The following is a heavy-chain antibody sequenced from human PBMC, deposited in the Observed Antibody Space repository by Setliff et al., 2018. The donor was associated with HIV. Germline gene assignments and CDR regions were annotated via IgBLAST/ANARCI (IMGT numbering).Heavy chain of an antibody. CDR1: VGSFSGHY. CDR3: VRESSSSSRITDWFFDL. D-gene: IGHD6-13*01. Sequence: NPSETLSLTCAVYVGSFSGHYWSWIRQPPGKGLEWIGEINYSGSTNYNPSLKSRVTISVDTSKNQFSLKLTSVTAADTAIYYCVRESSSSSRITDWFFDLWGRGTPVTVSS. J-gene: IGHJ2*01. CDR2: INYSGST. V-gene: IGHV4-34*01.